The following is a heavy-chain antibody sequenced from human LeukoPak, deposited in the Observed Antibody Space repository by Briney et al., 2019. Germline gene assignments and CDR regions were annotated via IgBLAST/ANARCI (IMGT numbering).Heavy chain of an antibody. CDR3: ARDPRGYSYGYLDY. D-gene: IGHD5-18*01. Sequence: GGSLRLSCAASGFTFSSYSMNWVLQAPGKGLEWVSSISSSSSYIYYADSVKGRFTISRDNAKNSLYLQMNSLRAEDTAVYYCARDPRGYSYGYLDYWGQGTLVTVSS. V-gene: IGHV3-21*01. J-gene: IGHJ4*02. CDR1: GFTFSSYS. CDR2: ISSSSSYI.